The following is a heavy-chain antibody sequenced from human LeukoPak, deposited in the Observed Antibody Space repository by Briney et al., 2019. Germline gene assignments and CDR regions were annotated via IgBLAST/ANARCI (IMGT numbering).Heavy chain of an antibody. CDR2: ISSSSSYI. CDR3: ARLRGNYYDSSVGHFDY. D-gene: IGHD3-22*01. Sequence: GGSLRLSCAASGFTFSGYSMNWVRQAPGKGLEWVSSISSSSSYIYYADSVKGRFTISRDNAKNSLYLQMNSLRAEDTAVYYCARLRGNYYDSSVGHFDYWGQGTLVTVSS. CDR1: GFTFSGYS. J-gene: IGHJ4*02. V-gene: IGHV3-21*01.